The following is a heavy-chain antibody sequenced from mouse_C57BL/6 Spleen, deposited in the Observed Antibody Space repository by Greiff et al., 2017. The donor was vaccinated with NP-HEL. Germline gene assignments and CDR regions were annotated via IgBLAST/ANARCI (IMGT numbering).Heavy chain of an antibody. CDR2: IDPETGGT. V-gene: IGHV1-15*01. D-gene: IGHD1-1*01. CDR3: ALITTVVAPGY. Sequence: VQLQQSGAELVRPGASVTLSCKASGYTFTDYEMHWVKQTPVHGLEWIGAIDPETGGTAYNQKFKGKAILTANKSSSTAYMQLSSLTSEDSAVYFCALITTVVAPGYWGQGTTLTVSS. J-gene: IGHJ2*01. CDR1: GYTFTDYE.